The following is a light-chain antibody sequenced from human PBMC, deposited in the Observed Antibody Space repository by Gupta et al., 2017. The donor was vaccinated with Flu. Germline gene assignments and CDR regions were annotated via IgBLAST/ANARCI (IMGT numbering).Light chain of an antibody. CDR3: QQRDT. Sequence: LSPGERATLSCRASQSVSSRSLAWYQQKPGQAPRLLISGASSRAAGIPDRFSGSGSGTDFTLTISRLEPEDFAVYYCQQRDTFGQGTQLEI. CDR1: QSVSSRS. CDR2: GAS. V-gene: IGKV3-20*01. J-gene: IGKJ2*01.